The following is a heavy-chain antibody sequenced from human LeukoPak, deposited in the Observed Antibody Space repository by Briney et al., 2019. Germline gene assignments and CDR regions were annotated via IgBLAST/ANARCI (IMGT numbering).Heavy chain of an antibody. J-gene: IGHJ4*02. Sequence: PGGSLRLSCAASGFTFSSYWMHWVRQAPGKGLVWVSRINSDGSSTSYADPVKGRFTISRDNAKNTLYLRMNSLRAEDTAVYYCARDRRITMVRGVSSAPDYWGQGTLVTVSS. CDR2: INSDGSST. CDR3: ARDRRITMVRGVSSAPDY. D-gene: IGHD3-10*01. V-gene: IGHV3-74*01. CDR1: GFTFSSYW.